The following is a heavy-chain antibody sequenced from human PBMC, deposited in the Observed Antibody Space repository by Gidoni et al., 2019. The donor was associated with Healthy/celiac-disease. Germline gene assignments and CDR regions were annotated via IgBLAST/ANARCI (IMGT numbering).Heavy chain of an antibody. D-gene: IGHD4-17*01. Sequence: EVQLVESGGGLVQPGRSLRLSCAASGFTFDDYAMHWVRQAPGKGLEWVSGISWNSGSIGYADSVKGRFTISRDNAKNSLYLQMNSLRAEDTALYYCAKDMNDYGDYGLDYWGQGTLVTVSS. CDR2: ISWNSGSI. V-gene: IGHV3-9*01. J-gene: IGHJ4*02. CDR1: GFTFDDYA. CDR3: AKDMNDYGDYGLDY.